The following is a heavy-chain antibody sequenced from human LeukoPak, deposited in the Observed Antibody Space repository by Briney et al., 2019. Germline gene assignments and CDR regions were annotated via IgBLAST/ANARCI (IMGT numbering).Heavy chain of an antibody. CDR1: GGSISSYY. D-gene: IGHD5-18*01. CDR3: ARERGDTAMLIY. Sequence: KPSETLSLTCTVSGGSISSYYWTWIRQSAGKGLEWIGRIYTSGSTNYNPSLKSRVTTSVDTSRSQFSLKLSSVTAADTAVYYCARERGDTAMLIYWGQGTLVTVSS. V-gene: IGHV4-4*07. CDR2: IYTSGST. J-gene: IGHJ4*02.